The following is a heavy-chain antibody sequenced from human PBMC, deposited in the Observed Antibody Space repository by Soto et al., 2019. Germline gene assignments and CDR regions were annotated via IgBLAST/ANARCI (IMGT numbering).Heavy chain of an antibody. CDR2: INDSGST. V-gene: IGHV4-34*01. CDR1: GESFSGHF. J-gene: IGHJ5*02. D-gene: IGHD3-10*01. Sequence: PSETLSLTCAVYGESFSGHFWSWIRQSPGKGLEWIWEINDSGSTNKNPSLKSRVSISVDTSKNHFSLNLRSLTAADTAVYYCARGRSYYGSGTYAPNSHWFDAWGQGTLVTVSS. CDR3: ARGRSYYGSGTYAPNSHWFDA.